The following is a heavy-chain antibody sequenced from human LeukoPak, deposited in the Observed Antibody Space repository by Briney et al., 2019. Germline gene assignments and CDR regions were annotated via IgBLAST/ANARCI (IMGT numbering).Heavy chain of an antibody. V-gene: IGHV3-7*04. D-gene: IGHD3-22*01. CDR1: GFTFSRYW. J-gene: IGHJ4*02. CDR3: ARVLHKRNYDSSTYYGY. CDR2: IKQDGSEK. Sequence: GGSLRLSCAASGFTFSRYWMSWVRQAPGKGLEWVANIKQDGSEKYYVDSVKGRFTISRDNAKNSLYLQMNSLRAEDTAVYYCARVLHKRNYDSSTYYGYWGQGTLVTVSS.